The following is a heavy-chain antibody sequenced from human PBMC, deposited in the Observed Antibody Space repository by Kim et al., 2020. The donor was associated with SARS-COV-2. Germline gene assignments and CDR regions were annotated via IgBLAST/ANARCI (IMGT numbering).Heavy chain of an antibody. D-gene: IGHD2-15*01. J-gene: IGHJ4*02. V-gene: IGHV4-61*01. CDR2: IYYSGST. Sequence: SETLSLTCTVSGGSVSSGSYYWSWIRQPPGKGLEWIGYIYYSGSTNYNPSLKSRVTISVDTSKNQFSLKLSSVTAADTAVYYCARDSGHGGNDYWGQGTLVTVSS. CDR3: ARDSGHGGNDY. CDR1: GGSVSSGSYY.